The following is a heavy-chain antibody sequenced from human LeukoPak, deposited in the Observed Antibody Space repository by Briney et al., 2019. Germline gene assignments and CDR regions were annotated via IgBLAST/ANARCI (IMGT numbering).Heavy chain of an antibody. Sequence: GGSLRLSCAASGFTFDDYAMHWVRQAPGEGLEWVSGISWNSGSIGYADSVKGRFTISRDNAKNSLYRQMNSLRAEDTALYSCAKDISFGYYYYMDVWGKGTTVTVSS. CDR2: ISWNSGSI. J-gene: IGHJ6*03. D-gene: IGHD3-16*01. CDR1: GFTFDDYA. CDR3: AKDISFGYYYYMDV. V-gene: IGHV3-9*01.